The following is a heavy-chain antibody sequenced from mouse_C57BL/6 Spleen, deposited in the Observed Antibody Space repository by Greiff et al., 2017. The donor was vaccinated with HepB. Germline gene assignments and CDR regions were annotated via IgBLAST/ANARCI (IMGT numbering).Heavy chain of an antibody. J-gene: IGHJ2*01. D-gene: IGHD1-1*01. CDR1: GFTFTDYY. CDR2: VYPYNGGT. Sequence: VHVKQSGPVLVKPGPSVKISCKASGFTFTDYYMHWVKQSHGKSLEWIGLVYPYNGGTSYNQKFKGKATLTVDTSSSTAYMELNSLTSEDSAVYYCARDDPYYYGPFAYWGQGTTLTVSS. CDR3: ARDDPYYYGPFAY. V-gene: IGHV1-36*01.